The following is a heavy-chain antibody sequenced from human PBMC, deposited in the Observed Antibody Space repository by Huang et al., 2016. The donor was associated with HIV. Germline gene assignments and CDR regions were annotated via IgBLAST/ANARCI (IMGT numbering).Heavy chain of an antibody. V-gene: IGHV3-53*01. CDR2: LYSGGNK. CDR1: GIPVSDNY. Sequence: EVQLVESGGGLVQPGESLRLTCAASGIPVSDNYMGWVRQAPGRGLEGVSVLYSGGNKYYADSVKGRFTISRDNSKNTLYLQMNSLRAEDTAIYYCASQVTAILVFDHWGRGAQVTVSS. J-gene: IGHJ4*02. CDR3: ASQVTAILVFDH. D-gene: IGHD2-21*02.